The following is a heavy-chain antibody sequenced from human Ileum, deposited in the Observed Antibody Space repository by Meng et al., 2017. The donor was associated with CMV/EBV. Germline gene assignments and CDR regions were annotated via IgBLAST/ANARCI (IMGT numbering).Heavy chain of an antibody. CDR2: INPSGGST. J-gene: IGHJ6*02. CDR3: ARGGSYPVSGMDV. D-gene: IGHD1-26*01. Sequence: ASVKVSCKASGYTFTSFYIHWVRQAPGQGLEWMGIINPSGGSTNYAQKVQGRVTMTRDTSTSTVYMELSSLRSEDTAVYYCARGGSYPVSGMDVWGQGTTVTVSS. CDR1: GYTFTSFY. V-gene: IGHV1-46*01.